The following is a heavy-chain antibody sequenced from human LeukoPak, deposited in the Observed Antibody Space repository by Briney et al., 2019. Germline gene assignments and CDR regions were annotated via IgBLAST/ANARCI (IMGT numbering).Heavy chain of an antibody. CDR3: ARIRGGGHDLDYYYYGMDV. CDR1: GFTFSSYW. V-gene: IGHV3-7*03. CDR2: IKQDGSEK. D-gene: IGHD5-12*01. Sequence: QPGGSLRLSCAASGFTFSSYWMSWVRQAPGKGLEWVANIKQDGSEKYYVDSVKGRFTISRDNAKNSLYLQMNSLRAEDTAVYYCARIRGGGHDLDYYYYGMDVWGKGTTVTVSS. J-gene: IGHJ6*04.